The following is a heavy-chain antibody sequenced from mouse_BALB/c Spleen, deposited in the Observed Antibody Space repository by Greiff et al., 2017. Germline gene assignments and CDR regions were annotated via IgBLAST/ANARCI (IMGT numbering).Heavy chain of an antibody. D-gene: IGHD2-12*01. Sequence: VHLVESGAELAKPGASVKMSCKASGYTFTSYWMHWVKQRPGQGLEWIGYINPSTGYTEYNQKFKDKATLTADKSSSTAYMQLSSLTSEDSAVYYCARGAYYKDYWGQGTTLTVSS. CDR2: INPSTGYT. CDR1: GYTFTSYW. CDR3: ARGAYYKDY. V-gene: IGHV1-7*01. J-gene: IGHJ2*01.